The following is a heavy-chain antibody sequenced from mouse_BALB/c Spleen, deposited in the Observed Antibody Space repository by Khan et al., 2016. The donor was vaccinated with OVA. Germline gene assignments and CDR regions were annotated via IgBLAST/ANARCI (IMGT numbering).Heavy chain of an antibody. CDR2: INPHIGET. J-gene: IGHJ2*01. D-gene: IGHD1-1*01. CDR3: TRIYRSDFDY. Sequence: VQLQQSGPELVRPGASVKISCKASGYSFTGYFMNWVMQSHGKSLEWIERINPHIGETFYNQRFKDKATLTVDESSSTAHMELRSLASEDSAVYYCTRIYRSDFDYWGQGTTLTVSS. CDR1: GYSFTGYF. V-gene: IGHV1-20*02.